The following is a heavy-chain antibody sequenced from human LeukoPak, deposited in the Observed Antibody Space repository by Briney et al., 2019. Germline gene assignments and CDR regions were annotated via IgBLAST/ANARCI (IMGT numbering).Heavy chain of an antibody. CDR1: GYKFTDYY. CDR2: INPQNGDT. J-gene: IGHJ4*02. V-gene: IGHV1-2*02. Sequence: GASAKVSCKTSGYKFTDYYLHWLRQAPGQGLEWVGWINPQNGDTRYAQKVLGRITLTRDTSITTGYMELDRLRSDDTAVYYCAREDDYYFNWGQGTLVTVSS. CDR3: AREDDYYFN. D-gene: IGHD2/OR15-2a*01.